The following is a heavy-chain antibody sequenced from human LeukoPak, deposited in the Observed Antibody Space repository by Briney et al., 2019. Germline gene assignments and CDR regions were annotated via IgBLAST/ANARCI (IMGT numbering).Heavy chain of an antibody. V-gene: IGHV5-51*01. CDR3: AILYGSGSSYFDY. J-gene: IGHJ4*02. D-gene: IGHD3-10*01. CDR1: GYSFTSYW. CDR2: IYPGDSDP. Sequence: GESLKISCKGSGYSFTSYWIGWVRQMPGKGLEWMGIIYPGDSDPRYNPSFQGQITMSADKSITTAYLQWISLKASDTAMYYCAILYGSGSSYFDYWGQGTQVTVSS.